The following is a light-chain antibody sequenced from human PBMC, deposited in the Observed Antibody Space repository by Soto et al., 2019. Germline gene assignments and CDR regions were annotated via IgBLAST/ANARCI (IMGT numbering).Light chain of an antibody. CDR3: CSSGGSPTYV. V-gene: IGLV2-23*02. Sequence: QSALTQPASVSGSPGQSITISCTGTSSNVGSYKLVSWYQQHPGKAPKLMIFAVNKRPSGVSNRFSGSKSGNTASLTISGLKVEDEADYYCCSSGGSPTYVFGTGTKVTVL. J-gene: IGLJ1*01. CDR2: AVN. CDR1: SSNVGSYKL.